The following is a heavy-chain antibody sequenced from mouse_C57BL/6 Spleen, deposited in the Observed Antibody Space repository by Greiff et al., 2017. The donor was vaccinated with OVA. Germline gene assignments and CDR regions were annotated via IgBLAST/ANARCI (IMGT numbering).Heavy chain of an antibody. CDR2: INPSNGGT. Sequence: VQGVESGTELVKPGASVKLSCKASGYTFTSYWMHWVKQRPGQGLEWIGNINPSNGGTNYNEKFKSKATLTVDKYSSTAYMQLSSLTSEDSAVYYCARRSTTVVPFDYWGQGTTLTVSS. V-gene: IGHV1-53*01. CDR1: GYTFTSYW. CDR3: ARRSTTVVPFDY. J-gene: IGHJ2*01. D-gene: IGHD1-1*01.